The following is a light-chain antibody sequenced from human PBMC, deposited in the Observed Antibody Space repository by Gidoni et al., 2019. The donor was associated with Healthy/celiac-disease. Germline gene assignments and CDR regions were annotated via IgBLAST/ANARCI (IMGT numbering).Light chain of an antibody. V-gene: IGLV2-14*01. J-gene: IGLJ3*02. Sequence: QSALTQPASVSGSPGQSITISCTGTSSDVGGYNYVSWYQQHPGKAPKLMIYDVSNRPSVVSNRFSGSQSVNTASLTISGLQAEDEADYYCSSYTSSSPLVFGGGTKLTVL. CDR2: DVS. CDR3: SSYTSSSPLV. CDR1: SSDVGGYNY.